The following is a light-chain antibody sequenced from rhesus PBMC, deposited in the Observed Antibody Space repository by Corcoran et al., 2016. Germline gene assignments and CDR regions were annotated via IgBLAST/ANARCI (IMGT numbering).Light chain of an antibody. J-gene: IGLJ1*01. Sequence: QSAPTQPPSVSGSPGQSVTISCTGTSSDVGGYNYVSWYQQHPGKAPKLMIYEVNERPSGVSDRFSGSKSGNTASLTISGLQAEDEADYYCCSYTTSRSFIFGPGTRLTVL. CDR3: CSYTTSRSFI. V-gene: IGLV2S7*01. CDR1: SSDVGGYNY. CDR2: EVN.